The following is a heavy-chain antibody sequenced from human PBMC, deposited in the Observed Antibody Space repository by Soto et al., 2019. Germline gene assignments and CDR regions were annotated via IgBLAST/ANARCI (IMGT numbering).Heavy chain of an antibody. V-gene: IGHV1-69*19. CDR2: ISPMSGAA. CDR1: GGTFNTYA. D-gene: IGHD3-10*01. CDR3: AGEVQVPAPAFVC. J-gene: IGHJ4*02. Sequence: QVQLVQSGAEMTKPGSSVKVSCQSSGGTFNTYAMNWGRQAPGQGPEWMGDISPMSGAANYAPKFQGRVTITADESTGTSYMQVRSLTSEDTALYFCAGEVQVPAPAFVCWGQGPLVNVSS.